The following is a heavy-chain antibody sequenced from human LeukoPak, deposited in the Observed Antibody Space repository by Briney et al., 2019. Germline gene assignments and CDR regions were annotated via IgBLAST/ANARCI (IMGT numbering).Heavy chain of an antibody. J-gene: IGHJ4*02. D-gene: IGHD1-14*01. CDR1: GGSISSGSYY. Sequence: PSETLSLTGTVSGGSISSGSYYWSWIRQPAGKGLEWIGRIYTSGSTNYNPSLKSRVTISVDTSKNQFSLKLSSVTAADTAVYYCARGGTNLFDYWGQGTLVTVSS. CDR2: IYTSGST. V-gene: IGHV4-61*02. CDR3: ARGGTNLFDY.